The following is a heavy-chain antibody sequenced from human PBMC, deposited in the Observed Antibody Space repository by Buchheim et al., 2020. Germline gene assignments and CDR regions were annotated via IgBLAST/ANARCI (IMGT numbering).Heavy chain of an antibody. CDR1: GYSFTTYG. CDR2: ISVYNGNR. Sequence: QVQLVQSGPEVKKPGASVRVSCKASGYSFTTYGINWVRQAPGQGLEWMGWISVYNGNRIYAQNLHGRLTMTTDTSTTTAYMELRSLSSDDTALYYCARSGDPTYNGLDVWGQGTT. J-gene: IGHJ6*02. D-gene: IGHD7-27*01. V-gene: IGHV1-18*01. CDR3: ARSGDPTYNGLDV.